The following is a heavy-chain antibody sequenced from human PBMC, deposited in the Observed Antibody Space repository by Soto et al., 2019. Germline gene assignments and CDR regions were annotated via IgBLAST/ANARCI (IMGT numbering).Heavy chain of an antibody. CDR2: IYYSGST. Sequence: SETLSLTCTVSGGSISSYYWSWIRQPPGKGLEWIGYIYYSGSTNYNPSLKSRVTISVDTSKNQFSLKLSSVTAADTAVYYCARAADYCSGGSCYYYFDYWGQGTLVTVSS. V-gene: IGHV4-59*01. CDR1: GGSISSYY. J-gene: IGHJ4*02. CDR3: ARAADYCSGGSCYYYFDY. D-gene: IGHD2-15*01.